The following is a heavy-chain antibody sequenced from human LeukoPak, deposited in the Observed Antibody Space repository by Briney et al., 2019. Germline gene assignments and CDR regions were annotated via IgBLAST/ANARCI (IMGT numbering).Heavy chain of an antibody. CDR2: IWYDGSNK. Sequence: PGRSLRLSCAASGFTFSNYAMHWVRQAPGKGLEWVAVIWYDGSNKYYADSVQGRFTISRDNSKTTLYLQMNSLRAEDTAVYCCARDFGTSAAAILYLDYWGQGTLVTVSS. V-gene: IGHV3-33*01. D-gene: IGHD2-2*01. CDR1: GFTFSNYA. J-gene: IGHJ4*02. CDR3: ARDFGTSAAAILYLDY.